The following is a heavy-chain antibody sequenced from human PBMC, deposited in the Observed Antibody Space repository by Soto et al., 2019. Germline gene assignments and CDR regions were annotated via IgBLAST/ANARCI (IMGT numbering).Heavy chain of an antibody. J-gene: IGHJ6*02. CDR2: LSSRGTT. CDR3: ARDWSKFSYNYPYYYAMDA. V-gene: IGHV3-53*02. D-gene: IGHD5-18*01. CDR1: GFSVTNNY. Sequence: EVQLVETGGGLIQPGGSLRLSCSVSGFSVTNNYISWVRQAPGKGLEWVPLLSSRGTTYYADFLRGRFTVSRDDSKNTLHIQMGSLPPEDTAVYYCARDWSKFSYNYPYYYAMDAWGQGTTGSVSS.